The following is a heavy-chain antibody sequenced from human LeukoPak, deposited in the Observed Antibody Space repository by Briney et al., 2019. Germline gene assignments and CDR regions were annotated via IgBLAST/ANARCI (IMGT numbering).Heavy chain of an antibody. J-gene: IGHJ4*02. CDR3: ARDAHSGSYYHYFDY. V-gene: IGHV4-34*01. CDR1: GGSFSGYY. D-gene: IGHD1-26*01. CDR2: INHSGST. Sequence: SETLSLTCAVYGGSFSGYYWSWIRQPPGKGLEWIGEINHSGSTNYNPSLKSRVTMSVDTSKNQFSLKLSSVTAADTGVYYCARDAHSGSYYHYFDYWGQGTLVTVSS.